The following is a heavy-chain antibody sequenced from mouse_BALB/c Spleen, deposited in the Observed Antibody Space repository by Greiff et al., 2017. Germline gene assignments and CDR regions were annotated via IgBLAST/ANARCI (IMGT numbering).Heavy chain of an antibody. Sequence: VQLQQSGAELVKPGASVKLSCTASGFNIKDTYMHWVKQRPEQGLEWIGRIDPANGNTKYDPKFQGKATITADTSSNTAYLQLRSLTSEDTAVYYCARTIYYYGSSWDYYAMDYWGQGTSVTVSS. CDR2: IDPANGNT. CDR3: ARTIYYYGSSWDYYAMDY. J-gene: IGHJ4*01. V-gene: IGHV14-3*02. D-gene: IGHD1-1*01. CDR1: GFNIKDTY.